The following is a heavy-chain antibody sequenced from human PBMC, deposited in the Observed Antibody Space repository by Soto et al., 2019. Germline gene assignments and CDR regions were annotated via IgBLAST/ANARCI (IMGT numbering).Heavy chain of an antibody. D-gene: IGHD1-26*01. CDR3: ASDHGGSYQADSFDP. CDR2: ISPYDGDT. J-gene: IGHJ5*02. CDR1: GYTFTTYG. Sequence: QVQLVQSGVEVKKPGASVKVSCKASGYTFTTYGISWVRQAPGQGLEWMGWISPYDGDTNYADTLQGRVTLTTDTSTTTAYMELRSLRSDDTAMYYCASDHGGSYQADSFDPWGQGTLVIVSS. V-gene: IGHV1-18*01.